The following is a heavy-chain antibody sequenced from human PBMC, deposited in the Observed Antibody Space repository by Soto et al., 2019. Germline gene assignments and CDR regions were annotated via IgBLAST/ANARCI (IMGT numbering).Heavy chain of an antibody. CDR3: ARVVRYCSSTSCQNWFDP. D-gene: IGHD2-2*01. Sequence: SETLSLTCAVSGGSISSSNWWSWVRQPPGKGLEWIGEIYHSGSTNYNPSLKSRVTISVDKSKNQFSLKLSSVTAADTAVYYCARVVRYCSSTSCQNWFDPWGQGTLVTVSS. J-gene: IGHJ5*02. CDR2: IYHSGST. V-gene: IGHV4-4*02. CDR1: GGSISSSNW.